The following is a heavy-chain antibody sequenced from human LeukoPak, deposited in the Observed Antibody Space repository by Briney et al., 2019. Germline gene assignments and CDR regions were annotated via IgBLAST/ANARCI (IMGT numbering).Heavy chain of an antibody. V-gene: IGHV3-20*04. CDR2: INWSGGST. CDR1: GFTFDDYC. J-gene: IGHJ4*02. D-gene: IGHD4-11*01. Sequence: GGSLRLSCAASGFTFDDYCMSWVRQAPGTGLEWVSGINWSGGSTDYADSVKGRFTISRDNAKNSLFLQMNSLRAEDTAVYYCARYDYSNYVGYYDHWGQGTLVTVSS. CDR3: ARYDYSNYVGYYDH.